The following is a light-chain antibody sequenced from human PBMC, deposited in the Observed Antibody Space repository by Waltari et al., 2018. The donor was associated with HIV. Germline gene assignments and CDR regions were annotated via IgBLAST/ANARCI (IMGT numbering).Light chain of an antibody. J-gene: IGLJ3*02. CDR3: ATWDDSLNGRV. V-gene: IGLV1-44*01. CDR2: SSN. Sequence: QSMLTQPPSESGTPGPRVTISCSGSSSNIARNTVNWYQQLPGTAPKLLIYSSNHRPSGVPDRFSGSKSGTSASLAISGLQSEDEADYYCATWDDSLNGRVFGGGTKLTVL. CDR1: SSNIARNT.